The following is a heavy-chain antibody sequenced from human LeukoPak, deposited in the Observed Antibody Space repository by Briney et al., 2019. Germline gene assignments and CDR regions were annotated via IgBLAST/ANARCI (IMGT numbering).Heavy chain of an antibody. Sequence: PGGSLRLSCAASVFTFSSYGMSWVREAPGKGPVWVSRIKSDGSSTRFADSVQGRFTISRDNGKNTVYLQMNSLRAEDTAVYYCARGGDTSNWYPGYFDYWGQGALVTVSS. CDR3: ARGGDTSNWYPGYFDY. D-gene: IGHD6-13*01. J-gene: IGHJ4*02. CDR1: VFTFSSYG. V-gene: IGHV3-74*01. CDR2: IKSDGSST.